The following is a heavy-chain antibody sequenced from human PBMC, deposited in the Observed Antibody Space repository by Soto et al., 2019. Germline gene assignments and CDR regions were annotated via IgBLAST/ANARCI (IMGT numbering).Heavy chain of an antibody. J-gene: IGHJ4*02. CDR1: GGTFDHAA. CDR2: INPMFNST. CDR3: ARQIFAADY. D-gene: IGHD3-9*01. V-gene: IGHV1-69*01. Sequence: QVQLVQSGAEVKKPGSSVKVSCEAPGGTFDHAAITWVRQAPGQGLEWMGGINPMFNSTHYAQKFQGRVTLTADAATSTAFRELRRLRSDDTAVYYCARQIFAADYWGQGTLLVVSS.